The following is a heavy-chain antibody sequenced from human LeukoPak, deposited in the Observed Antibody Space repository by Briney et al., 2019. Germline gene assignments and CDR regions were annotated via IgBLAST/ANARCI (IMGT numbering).Heavy chain of an antibody. V-gene: IGHV3-53*01. J-gene: IGHJ4*02. Sequence: PGGSLRLSCTASGLSVSSINMAWVRQAPGEGLEFVSIIYSGGSTSYADSVRGRFTISRDNSKNTLYLQMNSLRAEDTAVYYCARWLSDKIDSNGYLDYWGQGTLVAVSS. D-gene: IGHD5-18*01. CDR2: IYSGGST. CDR1: GLSVSSIN. CDR3: ARWLSDKIDSNGYLDY.